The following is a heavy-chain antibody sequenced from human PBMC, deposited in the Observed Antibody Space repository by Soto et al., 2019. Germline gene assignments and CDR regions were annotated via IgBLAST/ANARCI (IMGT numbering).Heavy chain of an antibody. D-gene: IGHD2-2*01. J-gene: IGHJ4*02. Sequence: QVQLVESGGGVVQPGRSLRLSCAASGFTFSSYAMPWVHQAPGKGLEWVALISYDGSNKYYADSVKGRFTISRDNSKNTLYLQMNSLRTEDTAVYYCGRCSSTSCHLGADYWGQGTLVTVSS. CDR1: GFTFSSYA. CDR3: GRCSSTSCHLGADY. V-gene: IGHV3-30-3*01. CDR2: ISYDGSNK.